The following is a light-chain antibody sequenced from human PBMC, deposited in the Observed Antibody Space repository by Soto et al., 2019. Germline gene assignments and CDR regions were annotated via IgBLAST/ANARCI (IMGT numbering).Light chain of an antibody. Sequence: EVVMSQSPATVSVSPGERATLSCRASQSVSSNLAWYQQKPGQAPRLLIYGASTRATGTPARFSGSGSGTEFTLTISSLQSEDFAVYYCQQYNNWPPLITFGQGTRLEIK. CDR2: GAS. CDR1: QSVSSN. CDR3: QQYNNWPPLIT. J-gene: IGKJ5*01. V-gene: IGKV3-15*01.